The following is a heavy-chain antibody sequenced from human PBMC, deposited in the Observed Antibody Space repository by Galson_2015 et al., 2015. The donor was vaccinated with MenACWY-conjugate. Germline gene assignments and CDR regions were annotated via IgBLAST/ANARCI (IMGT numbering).Heavy chain of an antibody. V-gene: IGHV1-18*01. CDR3: ASASTPGDCSGGSCYISRPWYFEL. Sequence: SVKVSCKASGYAFTSYGISWVRQAPGQGLEWMGWISAYNGNTNYAQKLQGRVTMTTDTSTSTAYMELRSLRSDDTAVYYCASASTPGDCSGGSCYISRPWYFELWGRGTLVTVSS. CDR1: GYAFTSYG. J-gene: IGHJ2*01. D-gene: IGHD2-15*01. CDR2: ISAYNGNT.